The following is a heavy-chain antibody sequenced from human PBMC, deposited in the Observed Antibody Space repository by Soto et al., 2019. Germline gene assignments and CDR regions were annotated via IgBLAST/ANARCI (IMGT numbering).Heavy chain of an antibody. CDR3: LRVVEAATRHNASDS. CDR2: VYYSGGA. V-gene: IGHV4-39*01. J-gene: IGHJ4*02. CDR1: GGSMETSXYF. Sequence: PSETRSLTCDVSGGSMETSXYFWGWVRHPSGKGLEFIVSVYYSGGAYYSPSLKSRVTVSVDTSKTQLSLRVNSVTAADTAVYYCLRVVEAATRHNASDSWGQGSMVPVSS. D-gene: IGHD2-15*01.